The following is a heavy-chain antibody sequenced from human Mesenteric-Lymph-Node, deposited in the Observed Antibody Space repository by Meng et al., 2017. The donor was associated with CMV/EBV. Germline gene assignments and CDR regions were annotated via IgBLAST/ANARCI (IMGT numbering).Heavy chain of an antibody. CDR3: AKDYSNSPYYYYGMDV. CDR2: ISSSSSYI. J-gene: IGHJ6*02. D-gene: IGHD4-11*01. Sequence: GGSLILSCAASGFIFKDYALHWVRQAPGKGLEWVSSISSSSSYIYYADSVKGRFTISRDDSRNTLYLQMNSLRAEDTAVYYCAKDYSNSPYYYYGMDVWGQGTTVTVSS. V-gene: IGHV3-23*01. CDR1: GFIFKDYA.